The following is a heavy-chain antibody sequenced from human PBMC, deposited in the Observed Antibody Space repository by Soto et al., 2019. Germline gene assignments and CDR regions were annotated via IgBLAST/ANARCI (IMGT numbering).Heavy chain of an antibody. D-gene: IGHD6-6*01. CDR1: GFTFSSYS. CDR3: ARDRYSSSSMDV. J-gene: IGHJ6*02. CDR2: ISSSSSYI. Sequence: GGSLRLSXAASGFTFSSYSMNWVRQAPGKGLEWVSSISSSSSYIHYADSVKGRFTISRDNAKNSLYLQMNSLRAEDTAVYYCARDRYSSSSMDVWGQGTTVTVSS. V-gene: IGHV3-21*01.